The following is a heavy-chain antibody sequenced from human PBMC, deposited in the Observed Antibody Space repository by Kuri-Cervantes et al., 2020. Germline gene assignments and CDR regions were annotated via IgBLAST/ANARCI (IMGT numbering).Heavy chain of an antibody. Sequence: SQTLSLICAVYGGSFSGYYWSWIPQPSGKGLEWGGENNHSGSTNYNPSLKSRVTISVDTSKNQFSLKLSSVTAADAAVYYCARGQEYCSGGSCRSYYFDYWGQGTLVTVSS. D-gene: IGHD2-15*01. V-gene: IGHV4-34*01. CDR1: GGSFSGYY. CDR3: ARGQEYCSGGSCRSYYFDY. CDR2: NNHSGST. J-gene: IGHJ4*02.